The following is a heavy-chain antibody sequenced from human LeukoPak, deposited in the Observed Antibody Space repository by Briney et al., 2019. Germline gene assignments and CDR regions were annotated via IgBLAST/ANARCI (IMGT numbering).Heavy chain of an antibody. CDR3: ARGYSGYDCFDY. D-gene: IGHD5-12*01. CDR1: GGTFSSYA. Sequence: GSSVKVCCKASGGTFSSYAISWVRQAPGQGLEWVGGIIPIFGTANYAQKFQGRVTITVDESTSTAYMELSSLRSEDTAVYYCARGYSGYDCFDYWGQGTLVTVSS. CDR2: IIPIFGTA. J-gene: IGHJ4*02. V-gene: IGHV1-69*01.